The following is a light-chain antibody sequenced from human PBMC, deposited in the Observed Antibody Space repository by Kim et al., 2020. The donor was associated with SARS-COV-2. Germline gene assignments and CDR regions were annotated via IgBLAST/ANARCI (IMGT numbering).Light chain of an antibody. Sequence: DIQMTQSPSSLSASVGDRVTITCRASQGISNSLAWYQQKPGKGPKVLIYDASTLQSGVPSRFSGSGSGTDVTLTNSSLQPEDVATYYCQKYNSAPWTLGQGTKVDIK. V-gene: IGKV1-27*01. J-gene: IGKJ1*01. CDR2: DAS. CDR3: QKYNSAPWT. CDR1: QGISNS.